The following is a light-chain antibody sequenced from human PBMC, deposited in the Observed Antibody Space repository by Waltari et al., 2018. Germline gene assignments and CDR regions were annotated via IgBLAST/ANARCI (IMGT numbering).Light chain of an antibody. CDR2: VVT. J-gene: IGLJ2*01. CDR1: SSDVGANNF. Sequence: QSALTQPASVSGSPGQSIAISCIGTSSDVGANNFLSWYQQHPGRAPKLMIHVVTTRPSGVSTRFSGSKSGNTASLTISGLQAEDEADYYCCSYTSIGPVLIGGGTKVTVL. CDR3: CSYTSIGPVL. V-gene: IGLV2-23*02.